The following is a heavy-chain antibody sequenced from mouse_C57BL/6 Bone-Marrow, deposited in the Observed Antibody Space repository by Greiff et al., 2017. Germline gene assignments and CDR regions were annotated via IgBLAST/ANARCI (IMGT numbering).Heavy chain of an antibody. CDR3: ARGGAQPYFDY. D-gene: IGHD3-2*02. J-gene: IGHJ2*01. CDR2: ISYDGSN. V-gene: IGHV3-6*01. CDR1: GYSITSGYY. Sequence: EVKLMESGPGLVKPSQSLSLTCSVTGYSITSGYYWNWIRQFPGNKLEWMGYISYDGSNNYNPSLKNRISITRDTSKNQFFLKLNSVTTEDTATYYCARGGAQPYFDYWGQGTTLTVSS.